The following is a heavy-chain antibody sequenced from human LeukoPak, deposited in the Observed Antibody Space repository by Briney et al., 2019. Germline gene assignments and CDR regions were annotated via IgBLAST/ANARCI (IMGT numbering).Heavy chain of an antibody. CDR1: GFTFSSYA. V-gene: IGHV3-23*01. D-gene: IGHD3-3*01. J-gene: IGHJ5*02. CDR2: ISGSGGST. CDR3: AKVDEHAYYDFWSGYYKGWFDP. Sequence: PGGSLRLSCAASGFTFSSYAMSSVRQAPGKGLEWVSAISGSGGSTYYADSMKGRFTISRDNSKNTLYLQMNSLRAEDTAIYYCAKVDEHAYYDFWSGYYKGWFDPWGQGTLVTVSS.